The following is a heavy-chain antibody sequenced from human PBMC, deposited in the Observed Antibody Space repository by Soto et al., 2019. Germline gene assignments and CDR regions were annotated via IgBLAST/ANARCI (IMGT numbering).Heavy chain of an antibody. D-gene: IGHD5-18*01. Sequence: EVQLVESGGGLVQPGGSLRLSCAASGFTFSSYSMNWVRQAPGKGLEWLSYISSSISTMHYADSVKGRFTISRDNAKNSLYLQINSLRDEDTAVYYCAREVRDTAVADFDYWGQGTLFTVSS. CDR1: GFTFSSYS. CDR2: ISSSISTM. CDR3: AREVRDTAVADFDY. V-gene: IGHV3-48*02. J-gene: IGHJ4*02.